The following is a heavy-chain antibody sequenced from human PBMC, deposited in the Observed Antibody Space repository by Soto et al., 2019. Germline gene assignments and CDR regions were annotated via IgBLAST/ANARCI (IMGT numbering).Heavy chain of an antibody. V-gene: IGHV5-10-1*01. CDR3: ASNSPIAAAGTNYYYGMDV. CDR1: GYSFTSYW. J-gene: IGHJ6*02. Sequence: PGESLKISCKGSGYSFTSYWISWVRQMPGKGLEWMGRIDPSDSYTNYSPSFQGHVTISADKSISTAYLQWSSLKASDTAMYYCASNSPIAAAGTNYYYGMDVWGPGTTVTVSS. CDR2: IDPSDSYT. D-gene: IGHD6-13*01.